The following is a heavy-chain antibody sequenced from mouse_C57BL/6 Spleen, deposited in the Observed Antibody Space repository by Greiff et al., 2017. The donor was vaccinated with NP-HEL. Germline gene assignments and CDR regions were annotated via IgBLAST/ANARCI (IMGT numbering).Heavy chain of an antibody. Sequence: EVNVVESGGGLVKPGGSLKLSCAASGFTFSSYAMSWVRQTPEKRLEWVATISDGGSYTYYPDNVKGRFTISRDNAKNNLYLQMSHLKSEDTAMYYCARAYYDYDVGYFDVWGTGTTVTVSS. J-gene: IGHJ1*03. CDR2: ISDGGSYT. D-gene: IGHD2-4*01. CDR3: ARAYYDYDVGYFDV. CDR1: GFTFSSYA. V-gene: IGHV5-4*03.